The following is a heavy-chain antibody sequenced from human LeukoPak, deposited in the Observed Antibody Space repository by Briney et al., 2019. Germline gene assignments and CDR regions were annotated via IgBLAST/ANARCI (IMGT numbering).Heavy chain of an antibody. Sequence: QPGGSLRLSCAAPRFTFSSYAMTWVRQAPGKGLEWVSAISGSGGSTYYADSVKDRFTISRDYSKNTLYLQMNSLRADDTAVYYCAKDRASGWPSAFDIWGQGTMVSVSS. CDR3: AKDRASGWPSAFDI. CDR2: ISGSGGST. J-gene: IGHJ3*02. CDR1: RFTFSSYA. V-gene: IGHV3-23*01. D-gene: IGHD6-19*01.